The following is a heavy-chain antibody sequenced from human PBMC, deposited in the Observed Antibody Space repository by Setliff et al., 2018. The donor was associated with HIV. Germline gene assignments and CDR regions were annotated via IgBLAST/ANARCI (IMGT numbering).Heavy chain of an antibody. D-gene: IGHD1-26*01. CDR1: GGPISSGGFY. J-gene: IGHJ4*02. CDR3: ARERSGGYYPDLDC. CDR2: IYYTGSA. V-gene: IGHV4-31*03. Sequence: SETLSLTCSVSGGPISSGGFYWSWIRQHPGKGLEWIGYIYYTGSAYYNPSLKSRVNISVDMSKNQFSLNMTSLTVADTAVYFCARERSGGYYPDLDCWGQGTLVTVSS.